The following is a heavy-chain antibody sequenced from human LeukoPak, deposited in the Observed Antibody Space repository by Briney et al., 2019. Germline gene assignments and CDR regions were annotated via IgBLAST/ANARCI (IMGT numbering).Heavy chain of an antibody. Sequence: RGSLRLSCAASGFTFSSYNMNWVRQAPGKGLEWVSSISRSSNYIYYADSVKGRFTISRDNAKNSLYLQMNSLRAEDTAVYYSARTYGSGSYYLYGMDVWGKGTTVTVSS. CDR1: GFTFSSYN. J-gene: IGHJ6*04. D-gene: IGHD3-10*01. V-gene: IGHV3-21*01. CDR3: ARTYGSGSYYLYGMDV. CDR2: ISRSSNYI.